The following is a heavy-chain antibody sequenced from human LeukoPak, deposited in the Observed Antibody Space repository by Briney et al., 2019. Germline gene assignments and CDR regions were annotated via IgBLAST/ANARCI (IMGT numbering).Heavy chain of an antibody. Sequence: SETLSLTCTVSGGSISRSTYYWGWIRQPPGMGLEWIGSISYSGSTYYNSSLKSRVTISSDTSRDQFSLRLSSVTAADTAVYYCARQTTVTTSGGDAFDIWGQGTMVTVSS. CDR2: ISYSGST. CDR3: ARQTTVTTSGGDAFDI. J-gene: IGHJ3*02. D-gene: IGHD4-17*01. V-gene: IGHV4-39*01. CDR1: GGSISRSTYY.